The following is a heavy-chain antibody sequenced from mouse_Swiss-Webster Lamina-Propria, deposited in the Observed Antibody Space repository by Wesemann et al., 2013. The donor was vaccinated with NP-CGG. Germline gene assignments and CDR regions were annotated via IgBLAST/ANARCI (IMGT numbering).Heavy chain of an antibody. CDR2: ISSGGSYT. V-gene: IGHV5-6*01. CDR1: GFTFSSYG. J-gene: IGHJ3*01. D-gene: IGHD2-2*01. CDR3: ARHGWAY. Sequence: PGGSLKLSCAASGFTFSSYGMSWVRQTPDKRLEWVATISSGGSYTYYPDSVKGRFTISRDNAKNTLYLQMSSLKSEDTAMYYCARHGWAYWGQGTLVTVSA.